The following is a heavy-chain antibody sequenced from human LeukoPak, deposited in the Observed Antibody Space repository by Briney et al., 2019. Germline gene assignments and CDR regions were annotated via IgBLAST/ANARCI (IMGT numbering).Heavy chain of an antibody. CDR2: INPNSGGT. V-gene: IGHV1-2*02. D-gene: IGHD7-27*01. CDR3: ASIPNWGGGHDAFDI. J-gene: IGHJ3*02. Sequence: ASVKVSCKASGYTFTGYYMHWVRQSPGQGLEWMGWINPNSGGTNYAQKFQGRVTMTRDTSISTAYMELRRLRSDDTAVYYCASIPNWGGGHDAFDIWGQGTMVTVSS. CDR1: GYTFTGYY.